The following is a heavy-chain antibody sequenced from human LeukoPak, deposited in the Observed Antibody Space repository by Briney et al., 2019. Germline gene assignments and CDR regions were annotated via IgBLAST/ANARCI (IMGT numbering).Heavy chain of an antibody. CDR3: ARSYYDYVWGSYRYPSDY. CDR2: IYHSGST. J-gene: IGHJ4*02. Sequence: PSETLSLTCTVSGYSISSGYYWGWIRQPPGKGLEWIGSIYHSGSTYYNPSLKSRVTISVDTSKNQFSLKLSSVTAADTAVYYCARSYYDYVWGSYRYPSDYWGQGTLVTVSS. D-gene: IGHD3-16*02. V-gene: IGHV4-38-2*02. CDR1: GYSISSGYY.